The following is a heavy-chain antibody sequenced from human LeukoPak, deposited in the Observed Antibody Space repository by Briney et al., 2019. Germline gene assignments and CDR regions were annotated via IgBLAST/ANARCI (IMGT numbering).Heavy chain of an antibody. J-gene: IGHJ6*03. D-gene: IGHD6-19*01. CDR2: ISGSGGST. CDR3: AKVSVAGGYYYYYMDV. Sequence: GGSLRLSCAASGFTFSSYWMSWVRQAPGKGLEWVSAISGSGGSTYYADSVKGRFTISRDNSKNTLYLQMNSLRAEDTAVYYCAKVSVAGGYYYYYMDVWGKGTTVTISS. CDR1: GFTFSSYW. V-gene: IGHV3-23*01.